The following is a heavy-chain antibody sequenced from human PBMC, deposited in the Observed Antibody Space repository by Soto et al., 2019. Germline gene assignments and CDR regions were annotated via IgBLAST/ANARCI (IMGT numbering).Heavy chain of an antibody. V-gene: IGHV1-24*01. D-gene: IGHD5-18*01. Sequence: GASVQVSCKVSGCTLTELSMHWVRQAPGKGLEWMGGFDPEDGETIYAQKFQGRVTMTEDTSTDTAYMELSSLRSEDTAVYYCAGSGYSYVYYFDYWGQGTLVTVSS. CDR3: AGSGYSYVYYFDY. J-gene: IGHJ4*02. CDR1: GCTLTELS. CDR2: FDPEDGET.